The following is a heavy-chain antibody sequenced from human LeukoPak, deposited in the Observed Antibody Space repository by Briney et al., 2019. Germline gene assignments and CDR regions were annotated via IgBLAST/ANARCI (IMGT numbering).Heavy chain of an antibody. D-gene: IGHD2-2*01. Sequence: SETLSLTCAVYGGSFSGYYWSWIRQPPGKGLEWIGEINHSGSTNYNPSLKSRVTISVDTSRNQFSLKLSSVTAADTAVYYCARLCVGSSTSCSWGQGTPVTVSS. CDR2: INHSGST. J-gene: IGHJ4*02. V-gene: IGHV4-34*01. CDR3: ARLCVGSSTSCS. CDR1: GGSFSGYY.